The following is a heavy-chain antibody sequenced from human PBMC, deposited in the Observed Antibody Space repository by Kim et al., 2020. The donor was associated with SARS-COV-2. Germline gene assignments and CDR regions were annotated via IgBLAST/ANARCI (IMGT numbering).Heavy chain of an antibody. CDR2: IDPSDSYT. Sequence: GESLKISCKGSGYSFTSYWISWVRQMPGKGLEWMGRIDPSDSYTNYSPSFQGHVTISADKSISTAYLQWSSLKASDTAMYYCARHGGYCSSTSCYDWFDPWGQGTLVTVSS. V-gene: IGHV5-10-1*01. CDR3: ARHGGYCSSTSCYDWFDP. D-gene: IGHD2-2*01. J-gene: IGHJ5*02. CDR1: GYSFTSYW.